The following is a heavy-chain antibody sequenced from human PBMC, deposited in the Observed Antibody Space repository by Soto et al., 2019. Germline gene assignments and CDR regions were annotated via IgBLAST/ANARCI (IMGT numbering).Heavy chain of an antibody. D-gene: IGHD4-17*01. CDR1: GFTFSNYA. Sequence: GGSLRLSCAASGFTFSNYAMGWVRQAPGKGLEWVASLTRSGDRTYYLDSVKGRFTISRDNLRNTLYLQMNILTADDTALYYCAKDRTTLDATFDDWGHGTLVTVSS. CDR2: LTRSGDRT. J-gene: IGHJ4*01. V-gene: IGHV3-23*01. CDR3: AKDRTTLDATFDD.